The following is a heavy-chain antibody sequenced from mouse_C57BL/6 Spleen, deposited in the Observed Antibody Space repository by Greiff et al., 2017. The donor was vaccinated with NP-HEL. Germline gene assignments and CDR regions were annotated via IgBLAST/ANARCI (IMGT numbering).Heavy chain of an antibody. CDR3: ARDDYDFAWFAY. D-gene: IGHD2-4*01. CDR2: IHPNSGST. Sequence: VQLQQPGAELVKPGASVKLSCKASGYTFTSYWMHWVKQRPGPGLEWIGMIHPNSGSTNYNEKFKSKATLTVDKSSSTAYMQLSSLTSEDSAVYYCARDDYDFAWFAYWGQGTLVTVSA. V-gene: IGHV1-64*01. CDR1: GYTFTSYW. J-gene: IGHJ3*01.